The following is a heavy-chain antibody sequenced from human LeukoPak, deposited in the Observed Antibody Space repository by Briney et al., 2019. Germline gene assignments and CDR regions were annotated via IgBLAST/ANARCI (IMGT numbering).Heavy chain of an antibody. V-gene: IGHV3-23*01. Sequence: GGSLRLSCVASGFTLSSYGMSWVRQAPGKGLDWVSAISGSDSNTYYADSVKGRFTISRDNSKNTLYLQMNSLRAEDTAKYYCAKRREGAFDYWGQGILVTVSS. CDR3: AKRREGAFDY. J-gene: IGHJ4*02. D-gene: IGHD1-26*01. CDR2: ISGSDSNT. CDR1: GFTLSSYG.